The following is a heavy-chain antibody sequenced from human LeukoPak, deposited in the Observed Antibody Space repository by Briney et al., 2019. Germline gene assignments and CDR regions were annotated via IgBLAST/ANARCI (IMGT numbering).Heavy chain of an antibody. J-gene: IGHJ4*02. CDR2: ISYDGSNK. D-gene: IGHD3-22*01. V-gene: IGHV3-30-3*01. CDR1: GFTFSSYA. Sequence: GGSLRLSCAASGFTFSSYAMHWVRQAPGKGLEWVAVISYDGSNKYYADSVKGRFTISRDNSKNTLYLQMNSLRAEDTAVYYCARDIGDYYDSSGYCDTFDYWGQGTLVTVSS. CDR3: ARDIGDYYDSSGYCDTFDY.